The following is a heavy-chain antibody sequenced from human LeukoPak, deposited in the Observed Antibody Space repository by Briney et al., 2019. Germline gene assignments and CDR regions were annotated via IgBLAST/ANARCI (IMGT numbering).Heavy chain of an antibody. D-gene: IGHD2-2*02. CDR2: IYCSGST. V-gene: IGHV4-31*03. J-gene: IGHJ6*03. Sequence: PSETLCLACTVFGDSISSGGYYWSWIRQHLGKGLEWIGYIYCSGSTYYNPSLKSRVTISVDTSKNQFSLKLRSVTAADTAVYYCAREREPNCSSTSCYKPYYMDVWGKGTTVTVSS. CDR1: GDSISSGGYY. CDR3: AREREPNCSSTSCYKPYYMDV.